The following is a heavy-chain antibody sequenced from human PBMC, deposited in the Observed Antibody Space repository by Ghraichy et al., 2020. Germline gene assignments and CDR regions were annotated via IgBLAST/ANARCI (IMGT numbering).Heavy chain of an antibody. CDR1: GGTFSSYA. V-gene: IGHV1-69*13. CDR2: IIPIFGTA. J-gene: IGHJ6*02. Sequence: SVKVSCKASGGTFSSYAISWVRQAPGQGLEWMGGIIPIFGTANYAQKFQGRVTITADESTSTAYMELSSLRSEDTAVYYCARTWADYYDSSGYDYYYYGMDVWGQGTTVTVSS. CDR3: ARTWADYYDSSGYDYYYYGMDV. D-gene: IGHD3-22*01.